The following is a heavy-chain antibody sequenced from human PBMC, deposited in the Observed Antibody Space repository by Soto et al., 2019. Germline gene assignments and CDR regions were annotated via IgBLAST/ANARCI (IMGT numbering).Heavy chain of an antibody. Sequence: EVQLVESGGGLVQPGGSLRLSCAASGFTFSDYWMSWVRQAPGKGLECVANIKTDGSEKYYVDPVKGRFTISRDNAKNSLYLQMNSLRAEDTAVYYCASSMGRGGTDYWGQGTRVAVSS. CDR1: GFTFSDYW. CDR3: ASSMGRGGTDY. J-gene: IGHJ4*02. V-gene: IGHV3-7*05. CDR2: IKTDGSEK. D-gene: IGHD3-10*01.